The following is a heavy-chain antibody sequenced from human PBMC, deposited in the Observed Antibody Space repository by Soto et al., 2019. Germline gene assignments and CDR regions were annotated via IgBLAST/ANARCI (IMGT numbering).Heavy chain of an antibody. D-gene: IGHD6-19*01. CDR1: GASISGDL. Sequence: PSETLALTCTVSGASISGDLWGWIRQPPGKGLEWIGYIYYTGSTNYNPSLKSRVTMSVDTSKNQFSLKLNSVTAADTAVYYSARGFAFGWYTHYSDYWGQG. CDR3: ARGFAFGWYTHYSDY. J-gene: IGHJ4*02. CDR2: IYYTGST. V-gene: IGHV4-59*08.